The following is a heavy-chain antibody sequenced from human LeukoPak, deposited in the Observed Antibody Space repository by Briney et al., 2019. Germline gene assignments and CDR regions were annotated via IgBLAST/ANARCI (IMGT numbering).Heavy chain of an antibody. Sequence: ASVKVSCKASGYTFTGYYMHWVRQAPGQGLEWMGWINPNSGGTNYAQKFQGRVTMTRDTSISTAYMELSRLRSDDTAVYYCARESSGSYSSLYDYWGQGTLVTASS. D-gene: IGHD1-26*01. CDR1: GYTFTGYY. V-gene: IGHV1-2*02. CDR2: INPNSGGT. J-gene: IGHJ4*02. CDR3: ARESSGSYSSLYDY.